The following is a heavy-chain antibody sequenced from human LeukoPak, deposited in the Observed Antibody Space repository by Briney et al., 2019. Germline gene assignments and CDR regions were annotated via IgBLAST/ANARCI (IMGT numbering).Heavy chain of an antibody. V-gene: IGHV3-23*01. Sequence: GSLRLSCAASGFTFSSYAMSWVRQAPGKGLEWVSAISGSGGSTYYADSVKGRFTISRDNSKNTLYLQMNSLRAEDTAVYYCAKALLSYYYGSGSYGYFDYWGQGTLVTVSS. D-gene: IGHD3-10*01. CDR3: AKALLSYYYGSGSYGYFDY. J-gene: IGHJ4*02. CDR1: GFTFSSYA. CDR2: ISGSGGST.